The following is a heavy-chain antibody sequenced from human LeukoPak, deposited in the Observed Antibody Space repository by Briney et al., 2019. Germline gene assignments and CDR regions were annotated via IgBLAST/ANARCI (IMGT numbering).Heavy chain of an antibody. Sequence: ASVKVSCKASGYTFTTYDINWVRQATGQGLEWMGWMNPNSGNTGYAQKFQGRVTITRNTSMSTAYMELSSLRSDDTAVYYCARGRLYGDQPVDYWGQGTPVTVSS. J-gene: IGHJ4*02. CDR1: GYTFTTYD. D-gene: IGHD4-17*01. CDR2: MNPNSGNT. CDR3: ARGRLYGDQPVDY. V-gene: IGHV1-8*03.